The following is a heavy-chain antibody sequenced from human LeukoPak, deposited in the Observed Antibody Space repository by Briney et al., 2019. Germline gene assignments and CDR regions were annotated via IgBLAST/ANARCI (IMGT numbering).Heavy chain of an antibody. CDR3: AREGYVGGGDY. V-gene: IGHV3-30-3*01. CDR1: GFTFSSYA. Sequence: GGSLRLSCAASGFTFSSYAMHWVRQAPGKGLEWVAVISYDGSNKYYADSVKGRFTISRDNSKNTLYLRMNSLRAEDTAVYYCAREGYVGGGDYWGQGTLVTVSS. J-gene: IGHJ4*02. CDR2: ISYDGSNK. D-gene: IGHD5-12*01.